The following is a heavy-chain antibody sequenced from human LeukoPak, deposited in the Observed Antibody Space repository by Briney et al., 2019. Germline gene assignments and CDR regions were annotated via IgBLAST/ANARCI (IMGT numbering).Heavy chain of an antibody. Sequence: GGSLRLSCAASGFTFSSYAMHWVRQAPGKGLEWVAVISYDGSNKCYADSVKGRFTISRDNSKNTLYLQMNSLRAEDTAVYYCASSPIIVATGGSSYYFDYWGQGTLVTVSS. CDR1: GFTFSSYA. V-gene: IGHV3-30*04. CDR2: ISYDGSNK. CDR3: ASSPIIVATGGSSYYFDY. D-gene: IGHD5-12*01. J-gene: IGHJ4*02.